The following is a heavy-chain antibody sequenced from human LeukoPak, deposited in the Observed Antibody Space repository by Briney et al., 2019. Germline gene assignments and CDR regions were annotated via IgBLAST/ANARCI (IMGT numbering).Heavy chain of an antibody. Sequence: GGSLRLSCAASGFTFSSYSMNWVRQAPGKGLEWVANIKQDGSEKYYVDSVKGRFTISRDNAKNSLYLQMNSLRAEDTAVYYCARELGGGSGSRSYRYNWFDPWGQGTLVTVSS. D-gene: IGHD3-10*01. J-gene: IGHJ5*02. CDR3: ARELGGGSGSRSYRYNWFDP. CDR1: GFTFSSYS. CDR2: IKQDGSEK. V-gene: IGHV3-7*01.